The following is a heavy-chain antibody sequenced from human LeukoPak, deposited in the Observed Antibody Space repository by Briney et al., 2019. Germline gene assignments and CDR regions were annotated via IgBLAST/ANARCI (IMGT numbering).Heavy chain of an antibody. V-gene: IGHV4-30-2*01. J-gene: IGHJ4*02. D-gene: IGHD2-2*01. CDR2: IYHSGST. Sequence: PSETLSLTCTVSGGSISSGGYYWSWIRQPTGKGLEWIGYIYHSGSTYYNPSLKSRVTISVDRSKNQFSLKLSSVTAADTAVYYCARVPRYPGYFDYRGQGTLVTVSS. CDR3: ARVPRYPGYFDY. CDR1: GGSISSGGYY.